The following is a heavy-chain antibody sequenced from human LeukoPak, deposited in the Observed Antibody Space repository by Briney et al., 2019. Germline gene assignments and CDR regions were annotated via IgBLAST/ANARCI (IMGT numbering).Heavy chain of an antibody. CDR3: ARSLHYYDSSSLFIQY. V-gene: IGHV1-18*01. CDR1: GYTFTRYG. D-gene: IGHD3-22*01. CDR2: ISAYNGNT. J-gene: IGHJ1*01. Sequence: ASVKVSCKASGYTFTRYGFTWVRQAPGQGLEWMGWISAYNGNTNYAQKLQGRVTMTTDTSTSTAYMELRSLRSDDTAVYYCARSLHYYDSSSLFIQYWGQGTLVTVSS.